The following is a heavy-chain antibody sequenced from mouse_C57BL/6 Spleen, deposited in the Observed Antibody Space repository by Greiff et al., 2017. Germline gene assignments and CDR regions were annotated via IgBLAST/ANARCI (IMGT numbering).Heavy chain of an antibody. CDR1: GFTFSNYW. V-gene: IGHV6-3*01. CDR2: IRLKSDNYAT. Sequence: EVKLMESGGGLVQPGGSMKLSCVASGFTFSNYWMNWVRQSPEKGLEWVAQIRLKSDNYATNYAEVVKGRFTITRDDSKSSVYLQMNNLRAEDTGIYYCTGGAIWDEWFAYWGQGTLVTVSA. D-gene: IGHD4-1*01. J-gene: IGHJ3*01. CDR3: TGGAIWDEWFAY.